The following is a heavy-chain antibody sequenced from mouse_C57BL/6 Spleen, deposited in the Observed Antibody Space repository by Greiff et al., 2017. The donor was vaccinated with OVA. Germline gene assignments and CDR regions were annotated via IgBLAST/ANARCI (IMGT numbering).Heavy chain of an antibody. J-gene: IGHJ1*03. D-gene: IGHD2-1*01. CDR1: GYTFTSYT. Sequence: QVQLQQSGADLARPGASVKMSCKASGYTFTSYTMHWVKQRPGQGLEWIGYINPSSGYTKYNQKFKDKATLTADKSSSTAYMQLSSLTSEDSAVYYCARTEIHGNYGYFDVWGTGTTVTVSS. CDR2: INPSSGYT. CDR3: ARTEIHGNYGYFDV. V-gene: IGHV1-4*01.